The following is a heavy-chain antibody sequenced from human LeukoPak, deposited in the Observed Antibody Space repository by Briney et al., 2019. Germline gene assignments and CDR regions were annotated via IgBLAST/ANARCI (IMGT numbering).Heavy chain of an antibody. CDR1: GYRFNSYG. Sequence: ASVKVSCKASGYRFNSYGITWVRQVPGQGLEWMGWISGYSSNTKDAQKFQGRVTMTTDTSTNTVYMELRSLTSDDTAMYYCAREWVRNFDYWGQGTLVTVSS. CDR2: ISGYSSNT. J-gene: IGHJ4*02. V-gene: IGHV1-18*01. CDR3: AREWVRNFDY. D-gene: IGHD1-14*01.